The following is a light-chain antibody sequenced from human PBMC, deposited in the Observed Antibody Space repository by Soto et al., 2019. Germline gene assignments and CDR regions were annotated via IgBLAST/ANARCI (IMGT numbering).Light chain of an antibody. CDR3: QQYGSSPII. Sequence: EILMTQSPASLSVSPGDRATLSWRASQSVSNNLAWFQQTPGQAPKLLIYDASSRATGIPDRFSGAGSGTDFTLTISRLEPEDFAVHYCQQYGSSPIIFGQGTRLEIK. CDR2: DAS. V-gene: IGKV3-20*01. CDR1: QSVSNN. J-gene: IGKJ5*01.